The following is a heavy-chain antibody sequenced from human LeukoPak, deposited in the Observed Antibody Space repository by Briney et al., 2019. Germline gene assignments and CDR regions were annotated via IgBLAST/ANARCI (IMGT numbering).Heavy chain of an antibody. CDR2: IFQSGSH. Sequence: SQTLSLTCDVSGGPMSSGGYSWTWIRQPPGKGLEWIGYIFQSGSHSYNPSLRSRVSISVDTSTNQFSLRLNCVTAADTAMYDCARDRAGLGLLDFWGQGTMDTVSS. J-gene: IGHJ3*01. D-gene: IGHD3-16*01. V-gene: IGHV4-30-2*01. CDR1: GGPMSSGGYS. CDR3: ARDRAGLGLLDF.